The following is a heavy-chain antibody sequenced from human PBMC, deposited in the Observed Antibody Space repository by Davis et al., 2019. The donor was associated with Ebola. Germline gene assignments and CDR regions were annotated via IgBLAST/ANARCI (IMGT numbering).Heavy chain of an antibody. CDR3: ARPMTSRSAAAFDI. Sequence: KVSCKGSGYSFTSYWISWVRQMPGKGLEWMGRIDPSDSYTNYSPSFQGHVTISADKSISTAYLQWSSLKASDTAMYYCARPMTSRSAAAFDIWGQGTMVTVSS. D-gene: IGHD3-3*01. CDR2: IDPSDSYT. V-gene: IGHV5-10-1*01. J-gene: IGHJ3*02. CDR1: GYSFTSYW.